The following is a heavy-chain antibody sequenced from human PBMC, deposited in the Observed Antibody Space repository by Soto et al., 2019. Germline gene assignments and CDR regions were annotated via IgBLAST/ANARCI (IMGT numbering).Heavy chain of an antibody. V-gene: IGHV3-30*18. CDR3: AKDSRGYDFWSGYSDMIGDYGMDV. CDR1: GFTFSSYG. Sequence: GGSLRLSCAASGFTFSSYGMHWVRQAPGKGLEWVAVISYDGSNKYYADSVKGRFTISRDNSKNTLYLRMNSLRAEDTAVYYCAKDSRGYDFWSGYSDMIGDYGMDVWGQGTTVTVSS. D-gene: IGHD3-3*01. J-gene: IGHJ6*02. CDR2: ISYDGSNK.